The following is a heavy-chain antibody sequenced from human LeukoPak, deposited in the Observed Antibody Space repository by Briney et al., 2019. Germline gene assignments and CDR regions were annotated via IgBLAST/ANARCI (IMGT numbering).Heavy chain of an antibody. CDR2: IYASGST. CDR1: GASITSYY. D-gene: IGHD5-24*01. CDR3: ARGRWLQLPDYYYYMDV. J-gene: IGHJ6*03. Sequence: SETLSLTCTVSGASITSYYWSWIRQPAGKGLEWIGRIYASGSTTYNPSLKSRVTMAVDTSKTQFSLKLSSVTAADTAVYYCARGRWLQLPDYYYYMDVWGKGTTVTISS. V-gene: IGHV4-4*07.